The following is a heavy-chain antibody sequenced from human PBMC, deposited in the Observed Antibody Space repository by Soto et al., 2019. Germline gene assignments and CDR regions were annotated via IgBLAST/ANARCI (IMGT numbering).Heavy chain of an antibody. CDR3: ARHTPAISIADH. CDR2: IYYSGST. Sequence: QLQLQESGPGLVKPSEILSLTCTVSAGSISSSSYYWGWIRQPPGKGLEWIGSIYYSGSTYYNPSLKSRVTISVDTSKNQFSLKLSSVTAADMAVYYCARHTPAISIADHWGQGTLVTVSS. J-gene: IGHJ4*02. V-gene: IGHV4-39*01. D-gene: IGHD2-15*01. CDR1: AGSISSSSYY.